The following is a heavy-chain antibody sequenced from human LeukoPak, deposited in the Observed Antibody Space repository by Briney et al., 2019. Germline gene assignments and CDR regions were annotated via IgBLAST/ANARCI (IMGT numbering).Heavy chain of an antibody. Sequence: ASVKVSCKASGYTFTGYYMHWVRQAPGQGLEWMGWINPNSGGTNYAQKFQGRVTMTRDTSISTAYMELSRLRSDDMAVYYCARGRAAAGTIGYWGQGTLVTVSS. CDR3: ARGRAAAGTIGY. CDR2: INPNSGGT. CDR1: GYTFTGYY. D-gene: IGHD6-13*01. V-gene: IGHV1-2*02. J-gene: IGHJ4*02.